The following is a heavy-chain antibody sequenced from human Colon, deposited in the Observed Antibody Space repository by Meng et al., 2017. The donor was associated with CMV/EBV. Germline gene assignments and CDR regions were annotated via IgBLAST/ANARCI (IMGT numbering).Heavy chain of an antibody. Sequence: CQVSGSTFPSYGLSWVRQAPGQGLEWMGWISAYNGNTNYAQKFQGRVSMTTDTSTTTAYMELRSLRSDDTAVYYCARSIAAARGVDYWGQGTLVTVSS. J-gene: IGHJ4*02. D-gene: IGHD6-6*01. CDR2: ISAYNGNT. CDR1: GSTFPSYG. V-gene: IGHV1-18*01. CDR3: ARSIAAARGVDY.